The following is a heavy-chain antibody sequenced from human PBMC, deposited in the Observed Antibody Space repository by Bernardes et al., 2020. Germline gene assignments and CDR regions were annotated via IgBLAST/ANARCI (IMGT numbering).Heavy chain of an antibody. CDR2: IFPADSDA. V-gene: IGHV5-51*01. J-gene: IGHJ4*02. D-gene: IGHD3-3*01. Sequence: GESLKISCKGSGFAFTDYWIGWVRQMPGKGLEWMGIIFPADSDARYSPSFQGQVTISADKSNSTAYLQWLSLKASDTAIYYCARHKEMTPLGVRLRGHPFDSWGQGTLVTVSS. CDR1: GFAFTDYW. CDR3: ARHKEMTPLGVRLRGHPFDS.